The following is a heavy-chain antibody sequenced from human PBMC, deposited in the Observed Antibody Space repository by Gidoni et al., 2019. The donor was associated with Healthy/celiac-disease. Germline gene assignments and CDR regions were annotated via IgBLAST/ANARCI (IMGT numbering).Heavy chain of an antibody. V-gene: IGHV3-23*01. D-gene: IGHD6-19*01. J-gene: IGHJ4*02. CDR1: GFTFSSYA. Sequence: EVQLLASGGGLVQPGGSLRLSCAASGFTFSSYAMSWVRQAPGKGLEWVSAISGSGGSTYYADSVKGRFTISRDNSKNTLYLQMNSLRAEDTAVYYCANGVYSSGWYGRNYWGQGTLVTVSS. CDR2: ISGSGGST. CDR3: ANGVYSSGWYGRNY.